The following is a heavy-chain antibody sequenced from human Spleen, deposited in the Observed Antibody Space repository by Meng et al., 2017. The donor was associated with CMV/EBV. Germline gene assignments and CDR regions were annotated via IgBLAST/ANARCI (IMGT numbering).Heavy chain of an antibody. CDR3: ARVEGYSNYDPFDY. V-gene: IGHV3-48*03. D-gene: IGHD4-11*01. CDR1: GFTFSSYE. Sequence: GGSLRLSCAASGFTFSSYEMNWVRQAPGKGLEWVSYISSSGSTIYYADSVKGRFTISRDNAKNTLYLQMNSLRAEDTAVYYCARVEGYSNYDPFDYWGQGTLVTVSS. J-gene: IGHJ4*02. CDR2: ISSSGSTI.